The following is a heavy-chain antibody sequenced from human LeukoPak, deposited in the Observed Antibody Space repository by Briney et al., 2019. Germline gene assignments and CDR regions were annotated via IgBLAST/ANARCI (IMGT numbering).Heavy chain of an antibody. Sequence: GGSLRLSCAASGFTFSSYAMSWVRQAPGKGLEWVSYISSSTSTIYYADSVKGRFTISRDSAKNSLYLQMNSLRAEDTAVYYCARDYSNYGGGFDYWGQGILVTVSS. CDR1: GFTFSSYA. CDR3: ARDYSNYGGGFDY. D-gene: IGHD4-4*01. CDR2: ISSSTSTI. V-gene: IGHV3-48*01. J-gene: IGHJ4*02.